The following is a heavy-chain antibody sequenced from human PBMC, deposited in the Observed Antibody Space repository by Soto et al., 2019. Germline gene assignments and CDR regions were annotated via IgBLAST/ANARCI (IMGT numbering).Heavy chain of an antibody. CDR3: ARGATYGHYAFDS. CDR2: MYHSGST. J-gene: IGHJ3*02. D-gene: IGHD4-17*01. V-gene: IGHV4-30-2*01. Sequence: PSETLSLTCAVSGGSISSGGYSWSWIRQPPGKGLEWIGYMYHSGSTYYNPSLKSRVTISIDRSKNQFSLKLSSVTAADTAVYYCARGATYGHYAFDSWGQGTMVTVSS. CDR1: GGSISSGGYS.